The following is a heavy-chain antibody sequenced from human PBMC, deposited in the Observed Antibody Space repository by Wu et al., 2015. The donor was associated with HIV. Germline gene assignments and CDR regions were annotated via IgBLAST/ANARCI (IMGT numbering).Heavy chain of an antibody. V-gene: IGHV1-69*05. J-gene: IGHJ4*02. Sequence: QIQLVQSGAEVKKPGASVKVSCKASGYSFSDYHVHWVRQAPGQGLEWVGRILPVFATTNYAQKFLGRVTMTTDESTTTAYMELSRLNTDDTAVYYCARAPSGNGDYWGQGTLVTVSS. CDR2: ILPVFATT. CDR3: ARAPSGNGDY. D-gene: IGHD1-26*01. CDR1: GYSFSDYH.